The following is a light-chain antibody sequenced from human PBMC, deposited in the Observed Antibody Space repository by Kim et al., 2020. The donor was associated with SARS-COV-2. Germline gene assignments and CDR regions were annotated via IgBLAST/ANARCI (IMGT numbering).Light chain of an antibody. V-gene: IGKV3-20*01. CDR2: GTS. CDR1: RNIRSTH. CDR3: QQYDTAPVT. Sequence: EIVLTQSPGTLSLSPGDRGTLSCRASRNIRSTHLAWYQQKAGQAPRLIIFGTSSRDTDIPDRFSGSGSGTDFTLTISRLEPEDFAVYYCQQYDTAPVTFGGGTKVDIK. J-gene: IGKJ4*01.